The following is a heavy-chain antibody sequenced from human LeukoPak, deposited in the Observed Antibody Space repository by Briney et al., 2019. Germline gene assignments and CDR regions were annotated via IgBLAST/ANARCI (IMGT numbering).Heavy chain of an antibody. J-gene: IGHJ4*02. Sequence: TGGSLRLSCVASGLTVSSHSMNWVRQAPGKGLEWVSYISSSSSTIYYADSVKGRFTISRDNAKNSLDLQMNSLRDEDTAVYYCAKGYYDSSGYPEAFDYWGQGTLVTVSS. V-gene: IGHV3-48*02. CDR3: AKGYYDSSGYPEAFDY. CDR1: GLTVSSHS. CDR2: ISSSSSTI. D-gene: IGHD3-22*01.